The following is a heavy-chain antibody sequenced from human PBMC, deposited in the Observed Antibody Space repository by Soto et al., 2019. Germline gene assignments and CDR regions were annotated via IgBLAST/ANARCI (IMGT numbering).Heavy chain of an antibody. V-gene: IGHV3-30-3*01. CDR2: ISYDGSNK. J-gene: IGHJ6*02. D-gene: IGHD1-26*01. CDR3: ARDRVGYIKYYYYGMDV. Sequence: PGGSLRLSCAASGFTFSSYAMHWVRQAPGKGLEWVAVISYDGSNKYYADSVKGRFTISRDNSKNTLYLQMNSLRAEDTAVYYCARDRVGYIKYYYYGMDVWGQGTTVTVS. CDR1: GFTFSSYA.